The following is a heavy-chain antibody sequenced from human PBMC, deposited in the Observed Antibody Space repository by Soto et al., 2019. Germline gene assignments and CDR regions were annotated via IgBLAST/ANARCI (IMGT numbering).Heavy chain of an antibody. Sequence: ASVKVSCKASGGTFSSYAIIWVRQAPGQRLEWMGWINAGNGNTKYSQKFQGRVTITRDTSASTAYMELSSLRSEDTAVYYCARSIVVVTAADYWGQGTLVTVSS. CDR2: INAGNGNT. CDR1: GGTFSSYA. J-gene: IGHJ4*02. CDR3: ARSIVVVTAADY. D-gene: IGHD2-21*02. V-gene: IGHV1-3*01.